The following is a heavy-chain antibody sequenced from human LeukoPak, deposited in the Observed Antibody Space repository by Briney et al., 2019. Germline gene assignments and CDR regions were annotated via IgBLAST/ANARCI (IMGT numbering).Heavy chain of an antibody. Sequence: PGGSLRLSCAASGFTFSSYGMHWVRQAPGKGLEWVAVIWYDGSNKYYADSVKGRFTISRDNSKNTLYLQMNSLRAEDTAVYYCAKSYGDSSLLSFDYWGQGTLVTVSS. CDR2: IWYDGSNK. J-gene: IGHJ4*02. D-gene: IGHD4-17*01. V-gene: IGHV3-30*02. CDR3: AKSYGDSSLLSFDY. CDR1: GFTFSSYG.